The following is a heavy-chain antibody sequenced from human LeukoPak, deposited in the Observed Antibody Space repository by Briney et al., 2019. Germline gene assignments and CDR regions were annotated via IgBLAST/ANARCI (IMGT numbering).Heavy chain of an antibody. D-gene: IGHD3/OR15-3a*01. CDR1: RSTFTNAW. CDR2: IKNKNDGGAT. CDR3: TTDPGDWPDY. J-gene: IGHJ4*02. V-gene: IGHV3-15*01. Sequence: PGGSLRLSCAASRSTFTNAWMSWVRQAPGKGLEWVGRIKNKNDGGATDYAAPVKGRFTISRDDSKNTLDLQMNSLKTEDTAVYYCTTDPGDWPDYWGQGTLVTVSS.